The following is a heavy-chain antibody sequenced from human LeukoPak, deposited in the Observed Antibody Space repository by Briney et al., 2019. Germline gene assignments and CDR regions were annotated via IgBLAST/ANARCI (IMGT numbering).Heavy chain of an antibody. D-gene: IGHD6-13*01. CDR2: ISSSGSTI. J-gene: IGHJ5*02. Sequence: GGSLRLSCAASGFTFTDYYMSWIRQAPGKGLEWVSYISSSGSTIYHADSVKGRFTISRDNAKNSLYLQMNSLRAEDTAVYYCARAKGSSWTNWFDPWGQGTLVTVSS. CDR1: GFTFTDYY. CDR3: ARAKGSSWTNWFDP. V-gene: IGHV3-11*01.